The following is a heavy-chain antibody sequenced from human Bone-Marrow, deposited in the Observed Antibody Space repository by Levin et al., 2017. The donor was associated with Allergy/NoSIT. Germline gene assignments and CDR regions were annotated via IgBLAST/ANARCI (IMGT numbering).Heavy chain of an antibody. CDR3: ARAKFEILTGPFDY. D-gene: IGHD3-9*01. J-gene: IGHJ4*02. Sequence: SLTTPGESVGWIRQPPGKALEWLALIYWHDDKRYSPSLKNRLTITKDNSKNQVVLTMTRMDPVDTATYFCARAKFEILTGPFDYWGQGSLVTVSS. CDR1: SLTTPGES. CDR2: IYWHDDK. V-gene: IGHV2-5*01.